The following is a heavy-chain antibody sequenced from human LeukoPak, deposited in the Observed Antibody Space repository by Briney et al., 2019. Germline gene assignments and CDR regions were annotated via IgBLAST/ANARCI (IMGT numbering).Heavy chain of an antibody. V-gene: IGHV1-69*05. Sequence: GASVKVSCKASGGTFSSYAMSWVRQAPGQGLEWMGGIIPIFGTPNYAQKFQGRVTITRDTSASTAYMELSSLRSEDMAVYYCARGLLWFGELSYFDYWGQGTLVTVSS. CDR3: ARGLLWFGELSYFDY. J-gene: IGHJ4*02. D-gene: IGHD3-10*01. CDR2: IIPIFGTP. CDR1: GGTFSSYA.